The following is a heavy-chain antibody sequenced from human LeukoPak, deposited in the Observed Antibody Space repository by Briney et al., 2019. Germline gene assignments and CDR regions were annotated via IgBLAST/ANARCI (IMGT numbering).Heavy chain of an antibody. J-gene: IGHJ4*02. V-gene: IGHV1-69*05. Sequence: SVKVSCKASGGTFSSYAISWVRQAPGQGLEWMGRIIPIFGTANYAQKFQGRVTITTDESTSTAYMELSSLRSEDTAVYYCARDVWSVYYDSSGYYSLGYWGQGTLVTVSS. CDR2: IIPIFGTA. CDR3: ARDVWSVYYDSSGYYSLGY. D-gene: IGHD3-22*01. CDR1: GGTFSSYA.